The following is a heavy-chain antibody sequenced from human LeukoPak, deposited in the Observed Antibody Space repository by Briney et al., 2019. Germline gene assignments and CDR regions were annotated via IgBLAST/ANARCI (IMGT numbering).Heavy chain of an antibody. J-gene: IGHJ5*02. CDR2: IYYRGST. Sequence: PSETLSRTCTVSGGSISGSSYYWGWIRQPPGKGLEWIGSIYYRGSTYYNPTLKSRVTVSVDTSKNQFSLKLSPVTAADTAVYYCALIRGYCRTWGQGTLVTVPS. D-gene: IGHD2-15*01. V-gene: IGHV4-39*01. CDR3: ALIRGYCRT. CDR1: GGSISGSSYY.